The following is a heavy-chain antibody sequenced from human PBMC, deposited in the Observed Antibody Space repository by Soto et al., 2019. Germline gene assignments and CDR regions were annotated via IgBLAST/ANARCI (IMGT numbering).Heavy chain of an antibody. V-gene: IGHV4-4*02. CDR3: SRSPPSSYYGGSGTFDY. CDR2: AYHSGST. CDR1: GGFTSTNNW. Sequence: QLQLQESGPGLVRPSGTLSLTCAVSGGFTSTNNWWSWVRQPPGKGLEWIGDAYHSGSTEYNPSLKSRVSISVDKSKNQISPQLTSATAADTAVYYCSRSPPSSYYGGSGTFDYWGQGTLVTVSS. D-gene: IGHD3-10*01. J-gene: IGHJ4*02.